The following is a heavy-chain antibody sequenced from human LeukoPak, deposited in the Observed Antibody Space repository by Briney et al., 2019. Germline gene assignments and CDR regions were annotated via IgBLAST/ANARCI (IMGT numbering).Heavy chain of an antibody. D-gene: IGHD1-26*01. J-gene: IGHJ4*02. V-gene: IGHV4-34*01. CDR2: INHSGST. CDR1: GGSFSGYY. Sequence: SETLSLTCAVYGGSFSGYYWSWVRQPPGKGLEWLGEINHSGSTNYNPSLKSRVTISVDTSKNQFSLKLSSVTAADTAVYYCAREEWELLWGFDYWGQGTLVTVSS. CDR3: AREEWELLWGFDY.